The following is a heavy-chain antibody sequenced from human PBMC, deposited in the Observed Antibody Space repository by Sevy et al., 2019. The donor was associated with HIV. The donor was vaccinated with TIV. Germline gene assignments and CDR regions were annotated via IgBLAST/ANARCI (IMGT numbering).Heavy chain of an antibody. CDR1: GGTFSSYA. D-gene: IGHD2-2*01. CDR2: IIPMFGTA. Sequence: ASVKVSCKASGGTFSSYAISWVRQAPGQGLEWMGGIIPMFGTANYALKFQGRVTITADESTSTAYMELSSLRSEDTAVYYCAGPQAPRYCSSTSCYFDYYYYGMDVWGQGTTVTVSS. CDR3: AGPQAPRYCSSTSCYFDYYYYGMDV. J-gene: IGHJ6*02. V-gene: IGHV1-69*13.